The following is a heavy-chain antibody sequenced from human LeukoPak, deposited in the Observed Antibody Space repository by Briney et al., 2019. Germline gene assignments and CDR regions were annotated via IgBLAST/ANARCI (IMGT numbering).Heavy chain of an antibody. CDR1: GGSISSYY. J-gene: IGHJ4*02. V-gene: IGHV4-59*01. CDR3: ARVVSSGYFYFEY. Sequence: SETLSLTCTVSGGSISSYYWSWIRQPPGKGLEWIGYIYYSGSTNYNPSLKSRVTISVDTSKNQFSLKLSSVTAADTAVYYCARVVSSGYFYFEYWGQGTLVTVSS. D-gene: IGHD3-22*01. CDR2: IYYSGST.